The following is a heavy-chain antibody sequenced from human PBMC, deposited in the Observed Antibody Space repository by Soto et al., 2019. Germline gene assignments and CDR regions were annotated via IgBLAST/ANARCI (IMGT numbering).Heavy chain of an antibody. Sequence: QLQLVQSGAEGKKPGASVKVSCKASGYTFTSYFIHWVRQAPGQGLEWMGIFNPYSGSTNYAQKFQDRVTMTRDTSTSTVYMELSSLRSDDTAVYYCAREYSYGYAAFDIWGQGTMVTVSS. V-gene: IGHV1-46*03. CDR2: FNPYSGST. CDR1: GYTFTSYF. D-gene: IGHD5-18*01. J-gene: IGHJ3*02. CDR3: AREYSYGYAAFDI.